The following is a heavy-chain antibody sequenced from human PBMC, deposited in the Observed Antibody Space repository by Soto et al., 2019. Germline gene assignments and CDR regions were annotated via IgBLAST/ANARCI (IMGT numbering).Heavy chain of an antibody. CDR2: ISYDGTNK. D-gene: IGHD4-17*01. V-gene: IGHV3-30*18. CDR3: AKDLQSYGDYDYYCYGMDV. Sequence: QVQLVESGGGEVQPGRSLTISCAASGFTFSTYGMHWVRKTPGKGLEWVAVISYDGTNKFYSDSGKGRFTISRDNFKNTLTLQMNSLRADDTAVYSCAKDLQSYGDYDYYCYGMDVWGLGTRVTVSS. CDR1: GFTFSTYG. J-gene: IGHJ6*02.